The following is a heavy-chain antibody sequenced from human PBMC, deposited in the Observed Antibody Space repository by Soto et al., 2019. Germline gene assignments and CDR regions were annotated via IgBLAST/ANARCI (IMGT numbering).Heavy chain of an antibody. CDR2: IVVGSGNT. D-gene: IGHD3-22*01. V-gene: IGHV1-58*01. J-gene: IGHJ3*01. CDR1: GFTFTSSA. CDR3: AAYPEYYDDISGSHAVFDF. Sequence: SVKVSCKASGFTFTSSAVQWVRQARGQRLEWIGWIVVGSGNTNYAQKFQERVTITRDMSTSTAYMELSSLRSEDTAVYYCAAYPEYYDDISGSHAVFDFWVKGKRVTVS.